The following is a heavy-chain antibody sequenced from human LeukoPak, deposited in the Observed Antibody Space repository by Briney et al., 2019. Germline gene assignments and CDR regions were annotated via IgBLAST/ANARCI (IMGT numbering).Heavy chain of an antibody. J-gene: IGHJ3*02. D-gene: IGHD6-19*01. CDR2: INPNSGGT. CDR3: AREVWGSGWVLAFDI. Sequence: AASVKVSCKASGYTFTGYYMHWVRQAPGQGLEWMGWINPNSGGTNYAQKFQGRVTMTRDTSISTAYMELSRLRSADTAVYYCAREVWGSGWVLAFDIWGQGTMVTVSS. V-gene: IGHV1-2*02. CDR1: GYTFTGYY.